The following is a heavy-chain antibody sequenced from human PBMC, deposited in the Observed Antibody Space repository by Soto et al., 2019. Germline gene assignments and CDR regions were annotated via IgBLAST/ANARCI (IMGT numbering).Heavy chain of an antibody. CDR3: ARGRGFYSDNYFDP. V-gene: IGHV4-4*07. J-gene: IGHJ5*02. CDR2: IYSSGST. Sequence: PSETLSLTCTVSADYISIYYWTWIRQPAGNGLEWIGHIYSSGSTNYNPSLKSRVTMSLDTSKNQLSLSLDSVTAADTAVYYCARGRGFYSDNYFDPWGQGTQVTVSS. D-gene: IGHD3-22*01. CDR1: ADYISIYY.